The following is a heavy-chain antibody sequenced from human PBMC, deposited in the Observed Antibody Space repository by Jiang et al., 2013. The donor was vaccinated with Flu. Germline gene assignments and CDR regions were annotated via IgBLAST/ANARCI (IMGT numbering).Heavy chain of an antibody. D-gene: IGHD6-19*01. J-gene: IGHJ1*01. CDR1: GYTFTSYA. Sequence: SGSELKKPGASVKVSCKASGYTFTSYAMNWVRQAPGQGLEWMGWINTNTGNPTYAQGFTGRFVFSLDTSVSTAYLQISSLKAEDTAVYYCAKGGSGGTTEYFQHWGQGTLVTVSS. V-gene: IGHV7-4-1*02. CDR3: AKGGSGGTTEYFQH. CDR2: INTNTGNP.